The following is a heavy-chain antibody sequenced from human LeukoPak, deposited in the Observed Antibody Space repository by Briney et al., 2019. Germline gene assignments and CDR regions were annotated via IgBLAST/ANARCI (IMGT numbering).Heavy chain of an antibody. CDR2: ISAYNGNT. D-gene: IGHD3-3*01. J-gene: IGHJ5*02. CDR1: GYTFTSYG. CDR3: ARVRDYDFWSGPKSVDP. V-gene: IGHV1-18*01. Sequence: ASVKVSCKASGYTFTSYGISWVRQAPGQGLEWMGWISAYNGNTNCAQKLQGRVTMTTDTSTSTAYMELRSLRSDDTAVYYCARVRDYDFWSGPKSVDPWGQGTLVTVSS.